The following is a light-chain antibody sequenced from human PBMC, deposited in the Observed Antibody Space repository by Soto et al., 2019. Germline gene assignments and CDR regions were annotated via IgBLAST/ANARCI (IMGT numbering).Light chain of an antibody. Sequence: LTEPASVSGSPAQSITISCTGTSSDVGGYNSVSWYQQHPGKAPKLMIYNVSNRPSGVSNRFSGSKSGNTASLTISGLQAEDEADYYCSSYTSSSTYVFGTGTKVTVL. V-gene: IGLV2-14*01. CDR2: NVS. CDR3: SSYTSSSTYV. CDR1: SSDVGGYNS. J-gene: IGLJ1*01.